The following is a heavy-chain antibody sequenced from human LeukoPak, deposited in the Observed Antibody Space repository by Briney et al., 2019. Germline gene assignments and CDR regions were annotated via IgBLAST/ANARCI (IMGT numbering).Heavy chain of an antibody. J-gene: IGHJ4*02. Sequence: GGSLRLSCAASGSTFSSYSMNWVRQAPGKGLEWVSVIYSGGSTYYADSVKGRFTISRDNSKNTLYLQMNSLRAEDTAVYYCARENSGWSFDYWGQGTLVTVSS. D-gene: IGHD6-19*01. CDR2: IYSGGST. CDR1: GSTFSSYS. CDR3: ARENSGWSFDY. V-gene: IGHV3-53*01.